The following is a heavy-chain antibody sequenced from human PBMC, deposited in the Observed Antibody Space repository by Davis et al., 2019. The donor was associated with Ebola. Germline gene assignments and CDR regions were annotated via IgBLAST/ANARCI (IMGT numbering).Heavy chain of an antibody. D-gene: IGHD6-19*01. CDR3: TTERQWLPKE. CDR2: IVIGSGHT. J-gene: IGHJ6*02. Sequence: SVKVSCKASGFTFSSSAVQWVRQARGQRLEWIGWIVIGSGHTNYAQKFQERVTITRDMSTNTVYMELNSLRSEDTAVYYCTTERQWLPKEWGQGTTVTVSS. CDR1: GFTFSSSA. V-gene: IGHV1-58*01.